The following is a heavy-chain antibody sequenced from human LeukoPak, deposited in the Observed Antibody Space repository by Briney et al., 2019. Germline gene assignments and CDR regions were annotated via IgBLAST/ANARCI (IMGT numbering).Heavy chain of an antibody. Sequence: PSETLSLTCTVSGGSISSHLYFWAWIRQPPGKGLEWIGSVYYGGSTYYNPSLKSRVTMSVDTSKNEFSLKLRSVTAADTTTYYCARMVRGVVLGPNYYPYHMDVWGRGTTVTVSS. V-gene: IGHV4-39*01. CDR2: VYYGGST. CDR3: ARMVRGVVLGPNYYPYHMDV. CDR1: GGSISSHLYF. D-gene: IGHD3-10*01. J-gene: IGHJ6*03.